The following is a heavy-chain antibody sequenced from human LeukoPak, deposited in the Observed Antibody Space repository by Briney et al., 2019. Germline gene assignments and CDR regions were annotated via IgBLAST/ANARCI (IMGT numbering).Heavy chain of an antibody. CDR1: GYTFTNYF. CDR2: INPSGGST. Sequence: GASVKVSCKASGYTFTNYFLHWVRQAPGQGLEWLGIINPSGGSTSYAQKFQGRLTMTRDTSSSTAYMELSRLRSDDTAVYYCARDPNYYDSSGHFDYWGQGTLVTVSS. CDR3: ARDPNYYDSSGHFDY. J-gene: IGHJ4*02. D-gene: IGHD3-22*01. V-gene: IGHV1-46*01.